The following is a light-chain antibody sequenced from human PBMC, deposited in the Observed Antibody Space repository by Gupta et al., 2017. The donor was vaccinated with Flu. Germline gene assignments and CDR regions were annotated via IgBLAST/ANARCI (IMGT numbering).Light chain of an antibody. CDR1: NIGSKS. V-gene: IGLV3-21*02. J-gene: IGLJ2*01. CDR2: DDN. CDR3: QVWDSSSDHPVV. Sequence: SYILTQAPSVSVATGQTARITCGINNIGSKSVHWYQQKPGQAPVVVVYDDNDRPSGIPERFSGSNSGNTATLTISRVEDGDEADYFCQVWDSSSDHPVVFGGGTKLTVL.